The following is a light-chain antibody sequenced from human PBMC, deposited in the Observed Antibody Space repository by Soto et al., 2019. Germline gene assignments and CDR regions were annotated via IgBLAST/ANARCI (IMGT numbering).Light chain of an antibody. CDR3: SSYTSSSTHV. Sequence: QSALTQPASVSGSPGQSITISCTGTRSDLGGYNYVSWFQHHPGKAPKLLIYDVNSRPSVVSNRFSGSKSGNTASLTISGLQAEDEADYYCSSYTSSSTHVFGGGTKLTVL. CDR1: RSDLGGYNY. J-gene: IGLJ2*01. V-gene: IGLV2-14*03. CDR2: DVN.